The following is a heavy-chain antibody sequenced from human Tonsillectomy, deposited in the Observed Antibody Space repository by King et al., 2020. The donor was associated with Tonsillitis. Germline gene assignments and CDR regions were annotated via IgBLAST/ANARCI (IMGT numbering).Heavy chain of an antibody. CDR3: ASLEKEAVAFHI. CDR2: IYYSGST. J-gene: IGHJ3*02. CDR1: GGSITSGGCY. Sequence: MQLQESGPGLVKPSQTLSLTCTVSGGSITSGGCYWSWIRQHPGKGLEWIGFIYYSGSTYYNPSLKSRVTISVDTSKNQFSLKLSSVTAADTAVYYCASLEKEAVAFHIWGQGTMVTVSS. D-gene: IGHD1-1*01. V-gene: IGHV4-31*03.